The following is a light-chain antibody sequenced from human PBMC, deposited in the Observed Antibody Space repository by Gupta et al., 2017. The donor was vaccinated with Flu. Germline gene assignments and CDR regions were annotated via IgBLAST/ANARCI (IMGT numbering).Light chain of an antibody. CDR2: QDS. Sequence: GDRYACWYQQKPGQSPVLVIYQDSKRPSGIPERFSGSNSGNTATLTISGTQAMDEADYYCQALDTSTARIFGGGTKLTVL. J-gene: IGLJ2*01. CDR3: QALDTSTARI. CDR1: GDRY. V-gene: IGLV3-1*01.